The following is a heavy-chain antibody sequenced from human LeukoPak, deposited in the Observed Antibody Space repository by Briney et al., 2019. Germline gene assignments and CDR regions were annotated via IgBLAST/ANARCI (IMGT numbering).Heavy chain of an antibody. J-gene: IGHJ4*02. CDR2: INPNSGGT. CDR1: GYTFTDCY. V-gene: IGHV1-2*02. Sequence: ASVKVSCKASGYTFTDCYTHWVRQAPGQGLEWMGWINPNSGGTKYAQKFQGRVTMTRDTSINTAYMELSRLTYDDTAVYYCAGLPRYNWNEPLDYWGQGTLVTVSS. CDR3: AGLPRYNWNEPLDY. D-gene: IGHD1-20*01.